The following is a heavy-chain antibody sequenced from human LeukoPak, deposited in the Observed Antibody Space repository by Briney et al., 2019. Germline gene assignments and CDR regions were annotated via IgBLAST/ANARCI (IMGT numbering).Heavy chain of an antibody. CDR3: ARGRYPLGYCSITSCRENWFDP. CDR2: MNPSGST. J-gene: IGHJ5*02. D-gene: IGHD2-2*01. Sequence: SETLSLTCAVYGGTFSGYYWTWIRQTPEKGLEWIGEMNPSGSTNYNPSLKSRVTISVDTSKNQFSLKLSSVTAADTAVYYCARGRYPLGYCSITSCRENWFDPWGQGTLVTV. V-gene: IGHV4-34*01. CDR1: GGTFSGYY.